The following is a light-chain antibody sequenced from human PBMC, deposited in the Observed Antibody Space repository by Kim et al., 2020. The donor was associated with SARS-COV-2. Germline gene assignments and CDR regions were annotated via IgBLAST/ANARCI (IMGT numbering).Light chain of an antibody. CDR2: GAS. CDR1: QSVSSD. Sequence: VSPGGSATLSCRASQSVSSDLAWYQQKPGQAPRLLIYGASTRATGIPARFSGSGSGTEFTLTISSRQSEDFAVYYCQQYNIWPITFGQGTRLEIK. V-gene: IGKV3-15*01. J-gene: IGKJ5*01. CDR3: QQYNIWPIT.